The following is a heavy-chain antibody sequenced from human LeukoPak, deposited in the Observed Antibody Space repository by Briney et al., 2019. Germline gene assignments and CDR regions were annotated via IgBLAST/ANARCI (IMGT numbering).Heavy chain of an antibody. CDR1: GFTFSSYA. CDR2: ISDNGGST. V-gene: IGHV3-23*01. J-gene: IGHJ4*02. D-gene: IGHD3-9*01. CDR3: AKNGKYYDILTGYYLDDY. Sequence: GGSLRLSCAASGFTFSSYAMSWVRQAPGKGLKWVSSISDNGGSTYYADSVKGRFTISRDNSKNTLYLQMNSLRAEDTAVYYCAKNGKYYDILTGYYLDDYWGQGALVTVSS.